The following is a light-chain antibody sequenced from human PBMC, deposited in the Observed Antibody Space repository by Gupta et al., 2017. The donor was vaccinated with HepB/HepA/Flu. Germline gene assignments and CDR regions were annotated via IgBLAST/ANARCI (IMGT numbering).Light chain of an antibody. CDR1: ISNFGSNT. J-gene: IGLJ3*02. Sequence: QSVLTQPPSASGTPGQRVTISFSGGISNFGSNTANWYQQIPGTAPKLLIYSNDRRPSGVPDRFSGSKSGTSASLAISGLQAEDEADYYCAAWDDSLNAWLFGGGTKLTVL. CDR2: SND. CDR3: AAWDDSLNAWL. V-gene: IGLV1-44*01.